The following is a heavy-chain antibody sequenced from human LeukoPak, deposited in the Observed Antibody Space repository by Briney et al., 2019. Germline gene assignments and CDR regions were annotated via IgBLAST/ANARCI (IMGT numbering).Heavy chain of an antibody. V-gene: IGHV3-21*01. J-gene: IGHJ6*04. CDR3: ARDLRGSGSYFVYGMDV. CDR1: GFTFSSYS. Sequence: PGGSLRLSCAASGFTFSSYSMNWVRQAPGKGLEWVSSISSSSSYIYYADSVKGRFTISRDNAKNSLYLQMNSLRAEDTAVYYCARDLRGSGSYFVYGMDVWGKGTTVTVSS. D-gene: IGHD3-10*01. CDR2: ISSSSSYI.